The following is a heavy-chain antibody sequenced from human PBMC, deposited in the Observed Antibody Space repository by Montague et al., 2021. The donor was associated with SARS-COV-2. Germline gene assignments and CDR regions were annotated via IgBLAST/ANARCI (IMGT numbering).Heavy chain of an antibody. V-gene: IGHV2-70*11. CDR2: IDWDDDK. Sequence: PALVKPTQTLTLTCTFSGSSLSTSGMCVSWIRQPPGKALEWLARIDWDDDKYYSTSLKTRLTISKDTSKNQVVLTMTNMDPADTATYYCARTYYGGRPFDYWGQGTLVTVSS. CDR3: ARTYYGGRPFDY. D-gene: IGHD4-23*01. CDR1: GSSLSTSGMC. J-gene: IGHJ4*02.